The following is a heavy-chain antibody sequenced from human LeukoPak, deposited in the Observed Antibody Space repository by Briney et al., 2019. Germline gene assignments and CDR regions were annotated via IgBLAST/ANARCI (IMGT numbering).Heavy chain of an antibody. Sequence: PGGSLRLSCAASGFTFSDYYMSWIRQAPGKGLEWVSYISSSGSTIYYADSVKGRFTTSRDNAKNPLYLQMNSLRAEDTAVYYCARDLLYCSGGSCYYYYGMDVWGQGTTVTVSS. D-gene: IGHD2-15*01. CDR1: GFTFSDYY. V-gene: IGHV3-11*01. CDR2: ISSSGSTI. J-gene: IGHJ6*02. CDR3: ARDLLYCSGGSCYYYYGMDV.